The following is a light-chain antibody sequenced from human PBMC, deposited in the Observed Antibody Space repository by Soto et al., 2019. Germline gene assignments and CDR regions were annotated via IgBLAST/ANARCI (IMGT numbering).Light chain of an antibody. CDR2: GAS. V-gene: IGKV3-20*01. Sequence: IALTSFSGTLSSSPGERATLSLTASQSVSNNYLAWYKQKPGQAPRLLIYGASNRATGIPDRFSGSGSGTDFTLTIRRLEPEDFAVDYCQQYGSSGTFGQGTKVDIK. J-gene: IGKJ1*01. CDR1: QSVSNNY. CDR3: QQYGSSGT.